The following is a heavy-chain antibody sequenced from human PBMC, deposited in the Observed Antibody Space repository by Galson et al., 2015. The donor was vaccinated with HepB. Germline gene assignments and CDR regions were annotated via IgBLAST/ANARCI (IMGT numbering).Heavy chain of an antibody. CDR1: GFSFTRYA. CDR2: ITSSGGNG. CDR3: AEDGIMVANNPYHFHY. Sequence: SLRLSCAASGFSFTRYAMTWGRQAPGKGLEWVASITSSGGNGYYTDSVKGRFTVTRDNSKNTLLLQLNSLRAEDTAMYFCAEDGIMVANNPYHFHYWGQGTLVTVSS. D-gene: IGHD2-15*01. J-gene: IGHJ4*02. V-gene: IGHV3-23*01.